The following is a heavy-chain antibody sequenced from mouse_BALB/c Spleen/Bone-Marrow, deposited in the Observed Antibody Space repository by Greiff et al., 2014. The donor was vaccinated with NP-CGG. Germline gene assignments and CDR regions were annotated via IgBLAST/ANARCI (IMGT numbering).Heavy chain of an antibody. CDR2: INPSNGGT. Sequence: QVQLKQSGAELVKSGASAKLSCKASGYTFTSYYMRWAKQRPGQGLEWIGEINPSNGGTNFNEKFKSKATLTVDKSSSTAYMSLSSLTSEDSAVYYCTRSRRAMDHWGQGTSITVSS. CDR3: TRSRRAMDH. J-gene: IGHJ4*01. V-gene: IGHV1S81*02. D-gene: IGHD2-12*01. CDR1: GYTFTSYY.